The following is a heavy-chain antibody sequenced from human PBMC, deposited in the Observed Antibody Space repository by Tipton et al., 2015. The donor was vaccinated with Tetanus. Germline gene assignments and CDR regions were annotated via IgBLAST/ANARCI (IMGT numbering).Heavy chain of an antibody. CDR1: GYTFTGNY. V-gene: IGHV1-2*02. CDR2: INPDSGGT. CDR3: ARDGGNYFYYGMNV. J-gene: IGHJ6*02. Sequence: QLVQSGAEVRKPGASVKVSCKAAGYTFTGNYLQWVRQAPGQGLEWMGWINPDSGGTNSAQKFQGRVTMTRDTSISTAYMELSRLRSDDTAVYYCARDGGNYFYYGMNVWGQGAAVTVSS.